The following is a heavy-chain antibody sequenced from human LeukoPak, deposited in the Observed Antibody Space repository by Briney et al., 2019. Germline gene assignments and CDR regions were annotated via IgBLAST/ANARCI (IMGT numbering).Heavy chain of an antibody. J-gene: IGHJ3*02. D-gene: IGHD1-7*01. Sequence: SVKVSCKASGGTFSSYAISWVRQAPGQGLEWMGGIIPIFGTANYAQKFQGRVTITADESTSTAYMELSSLRSEDTAVYYCARDRAVNTGTTGDDAFDIWGQGTMVTVSS. V-gene: IGHV1-69*01. CDR2: IIPIFGTA. CDR3: ARDRAVNTGTTGDDAFDI. CDR1: GGTFSSYA.